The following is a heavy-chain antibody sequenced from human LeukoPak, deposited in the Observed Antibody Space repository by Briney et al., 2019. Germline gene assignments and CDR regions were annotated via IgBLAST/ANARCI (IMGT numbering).Heavy chain of an antibody. D-gene: IGHD3-22*01. V-gene: IGHV3-30*18. CDR1: GFTFSSYG. CDR2: ISYDGSNK. Sequence: GGSLRLSCAASGFTFSSYGMHWVRQAPGKGLEWVAVISYDGSNKYYADSVKGRFTISRDNSKNTLYLQMNSLRAEDTAVYYCAKVWDDSSGYSTDFDYWGQGTLVTVSS. J-gene: IGHJ4*02. CDR3: AKVWDDSSGYSTDFDY.